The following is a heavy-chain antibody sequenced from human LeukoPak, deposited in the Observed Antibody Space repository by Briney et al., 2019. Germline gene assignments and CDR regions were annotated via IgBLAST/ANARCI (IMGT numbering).Heavy chain of an antibody. CDR2: ISGSGGST. J-gene: IGHJ6*02. V-gene: IGHV3-23*01. D-gene: IGHD2-8*01. CDR3: AKAGYCTNGVCYTGYYGMDV. CDR1: GFTFSSYA. Sequence: GGSLRLSCAASGFTFSSYAMSWVRQAPGKGLEWVSAISGSGGSTYYADSVKGRFTISRDNSKNTLYLQMNSLRAEDTAVYYCAKAGYCTNGVCYTGYYGMDVWGQGTTVTVSS.